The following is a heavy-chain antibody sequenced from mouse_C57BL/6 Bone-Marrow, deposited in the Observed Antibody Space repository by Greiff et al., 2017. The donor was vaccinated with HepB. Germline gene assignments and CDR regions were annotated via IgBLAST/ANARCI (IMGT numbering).Heavy chain of an antibody. Sequence: EVKLVESGAELVRPGASVKLSCTASGFNIKDDYMHWVKQRPEQGLEWIGWIDPENGDTEYASKFQGKATITADTSSNTAYLQLSSLTSEDTAVYYCTITTVVATSFDYWGQGTTLTVSS. D-gene: IGHD1-1*01. CDR3: TITTVVATSFDY. J-gene: IGHJ2*01. CDR2: IDPENGDT. V-gene: IGHV14-4*01. CDR1: GFNIKDDY.